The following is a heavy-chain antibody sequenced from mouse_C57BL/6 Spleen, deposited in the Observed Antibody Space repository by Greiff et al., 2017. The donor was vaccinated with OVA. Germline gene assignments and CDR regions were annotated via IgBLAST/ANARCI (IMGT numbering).Heavy chain of an antibody. CDR3: ARLLYAMDY. V-gene: IGHV1-66*01. CDR1: GYSFTSYY. D-gene: IGHD1-1*01. CDR2: IYPGSGNT. J-gene: IGHJ4*01. Sequence: VQRVESGPELVKPGASVKISCKASGYSFTSYYIHWVKQRPGQGLEWIGWIYPGSGNTKYNEKFKGKATLTADTSSSTAYMQLSSLTSEDSAVYYCARLLYAMDYWGQGTSVTGSS.